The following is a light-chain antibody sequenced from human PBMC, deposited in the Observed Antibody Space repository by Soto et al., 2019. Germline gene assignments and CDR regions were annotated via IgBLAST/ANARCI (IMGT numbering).Light chain of an antibody. J-gene: IGKJ1*01. V-gene: IGKV1-5*03. CDR3: QPYNSYSVT. Sequence: DIQMTRSPSTMSASVVDRGTITCRASQSISIWLAWYQQKPGKAPKLLIYKASSLESGVPSRFSGSGSGTEFTLTISSLQPDDFAPYYCQPYNSYSVTFGQGTKVDIK. CDR2: KAS. CDR1: QSISIW.